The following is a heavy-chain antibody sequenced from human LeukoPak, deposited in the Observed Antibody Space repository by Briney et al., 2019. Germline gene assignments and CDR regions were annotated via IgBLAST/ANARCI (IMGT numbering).Heavy chain of an antibody. CDR2: IYYSGST. Sequence: PSETLSLTCTVSGGSISSYYWSWIRQPPGKGLEWIGYIYYSGSTNYNPSLKSRVTISVDTSKNQFSLKLSSVTAADTAVYYCARFADYYDSSGYPFDYWGQGTLVTVSS. D-gene: IGHD3-22*01. CDR1: GGSISSYY. J-gene: IGHJ4*02. V-gene: IGHV4-59*01. CDR3: ARFADYYDSSGYPFDY.